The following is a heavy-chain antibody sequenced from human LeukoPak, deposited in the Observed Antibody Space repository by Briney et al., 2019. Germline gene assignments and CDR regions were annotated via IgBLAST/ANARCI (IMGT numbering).Heavy chain of an antibody. CDR2: INPNSGGT. CDR3: ARGIGRYSSSFFDY. CDR1: GYTFTGYY. J-gene: IGHJ4*02. Sequence: ASVKVSCKASGYTFTGYYIHWVRQAPGQGLEWMGRINPNSGGTNYAQKFQGRVTMTRDTSISTAYMELSRLRSDDTAVYYCARGIGRYSSSFFDYWGQGTLVTVSS. V-gene: IGHV1-2*06. D-gene: IGHD1-26*01.